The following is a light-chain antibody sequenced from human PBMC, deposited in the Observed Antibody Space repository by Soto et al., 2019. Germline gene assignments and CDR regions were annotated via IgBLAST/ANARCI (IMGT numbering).Light chain of an antibody. Sequence: DIQMTQSPSSLSASAGDRVTITCRGSQGISNYLAWFQQKPGKIPKLLIYGAFALQSGVPSRFSGTGSGTEFTLTISSLHPEDVATYYCQKYNTAPLTFGGGTKVDIK. CDR3: QKYNTAPLT. V-gene: IGKV1-27*01. CDR1: QGISNY. CDR2: GAF. J-gene: IGKJ4*01.